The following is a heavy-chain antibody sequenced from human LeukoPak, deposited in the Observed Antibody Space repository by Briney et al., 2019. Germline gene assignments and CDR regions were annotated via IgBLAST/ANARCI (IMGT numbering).Heavy chain of an antibody. CDR3: ARGLLYYYDIRVYSY. V-gene: IGHV4-34*01. Sequence: SETLSLTCAVYGGSFSGYYWSWIRQPPGKGLEWIGEINHSGSTNYNPSLKSRVTISVDTSKNQFSLKLSSVTAADTAVYYCARGLLYYYDIRVYSYGGQGTLVTVSS. CDR1: GGSFSGYY. J-gene: IGHJ4*02. D-gene: IGHD3-22*01. CDR2: INHSGST.